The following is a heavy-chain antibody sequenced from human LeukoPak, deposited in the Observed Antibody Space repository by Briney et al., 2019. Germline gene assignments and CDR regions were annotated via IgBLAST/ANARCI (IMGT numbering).Heavy chain of an antibody. V-gene: IGHV3-23*01. CDR1: GFTFSNCA. CDR3: AKGATGLRIVGDD. CDR2: ITGSGNDA. J-gene: IGHJ4*02. Sequence: GGSVRLLCGASGFTFSNCAMTGVRQAPGRGREGVSTITGSGNDAYYADSVKGRFTISRDNSKNMLYLQMNSLRAEDTAVYYCAKGATGLRIVGDDWGQGTLVTVSS. D-gene: IGHD2-15*01.